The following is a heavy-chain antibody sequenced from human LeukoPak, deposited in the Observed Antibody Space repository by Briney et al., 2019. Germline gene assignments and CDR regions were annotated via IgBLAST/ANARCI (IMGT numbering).Heavy chain of an antibody. Sequence: PGRSLRLSCAASGFTFSSYGMHWVRQAPGKGLEWVAVIWYDGSNKYYADSVKGRFTISRDNPKNTLYLQMNSLRAEDTAVYYCARWPSSSWYYIDVWGKGTTVTVSS. CDR1: GFTFSSYG. D-gene: IGHD6-13*01. CDR2: IWYDGSNK. CDR3: ARWPSSSWYYIDV. V-gene: IGHV3-33*01. J-gene: IGHJ6*03.